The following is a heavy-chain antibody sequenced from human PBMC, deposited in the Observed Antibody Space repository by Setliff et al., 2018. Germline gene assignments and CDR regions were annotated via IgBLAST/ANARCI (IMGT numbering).Heavy chain of an antibody. CDR1: GGSISSGDYY. J-gene: IGHJ4*02. CDR2: IYSSGST. CDR3: ARDSAGGDWIYYFDY. Sequence: PSETLSLTCTVSGGSISSGDYYWSWIRQPPGKGLEWIGYIYSSGSTYYNPSLKSRVSISVDTSKNQFSLKLSSVTAADTAVYYCARDSAGGDWIYYFDYWGQGTLVTVSS. D-gene: IGHD2-21*02. V-gene: IGHV4-30-4*02.